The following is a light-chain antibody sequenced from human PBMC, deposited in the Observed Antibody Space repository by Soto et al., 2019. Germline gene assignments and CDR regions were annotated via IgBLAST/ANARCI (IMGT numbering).Light chain of an antibody. CDR1: QSVSNN. Sequence: EIVMTQSPATLSVSPGERATLSCRASQSVSNNLAWYQQKPGQAPRLLLYHASTGATGIPATFSGSGSGTAITLTISSVQSEDFAVYYCQQYNEWPLTFGGGTKVEIK. J-gene: IGKJ4*01. CDR2: HAS. CDR3: QQYNEWPLT. V-gene: IGKV3-15*01.